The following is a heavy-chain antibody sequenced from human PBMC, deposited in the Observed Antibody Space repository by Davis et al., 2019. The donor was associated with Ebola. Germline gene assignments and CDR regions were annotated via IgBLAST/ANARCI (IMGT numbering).Heavy chain of an antibody. D-gene: IGHD3-10*01. J-gene: IGHJ6*02. CDR1: GYSFTNYW. CDR3: ARQLDYYYYNGFDV. CDR2: IDPSNSFI. Sequence: GESLKISCKGSGYSFTNYWISWVRQMPGKGLEWVGRIDPSNSFINNNPSFQGHVFISVDKSLATAYLELRSLRASDTATYFCARQLDYYYYNGFDVWGRGTTVTVSS. V-gene: IGHV5-10-1*01.